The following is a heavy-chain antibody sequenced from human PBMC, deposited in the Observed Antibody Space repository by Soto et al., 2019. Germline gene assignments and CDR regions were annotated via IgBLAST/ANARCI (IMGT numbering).Heavy chain of an antibody. J-gene: IGHJ3*02. CDR2: ISSSSSYT. CDR1: GFTFSDYY. Sequence: GRSLRLSCAASGFTFSDYYMSWIRQAPGKGLEWVSYISSSSSYTNYADSVKGRFTISRDNSKNTLYLQMNSLRAEDTAVYYCARKTYYYGSGNDAFDIWGQGTTVTVSS. V-gene: IGHV3-11*03. CDR3: ARKTYYYGSGNDAFDI. D-gene: IGHD3-10*01.